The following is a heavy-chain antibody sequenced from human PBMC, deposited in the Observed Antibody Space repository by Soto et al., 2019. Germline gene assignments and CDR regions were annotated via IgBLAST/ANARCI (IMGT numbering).Heavy chain of an antibody. V-gene: IGHV4-4*02. D-gene: IGHD2-15*01. CDR2: IYHSGST. Sequence: TLSLTCAVSGGSISSSNWWSWVRQPPGKGLEWIGEIYHSGSTNYNPSLKSRVTISVDKSKNQFSLKLSSVTAADTAVYYCARGWSVVVVAGTPYYYYYGMDVWGQGTTVTVSS. J-gene: IGHJ6*02. CDR1: GGSISSSNW. CDR3: ARGWSVVVVAGTPYYYYYGMDV.